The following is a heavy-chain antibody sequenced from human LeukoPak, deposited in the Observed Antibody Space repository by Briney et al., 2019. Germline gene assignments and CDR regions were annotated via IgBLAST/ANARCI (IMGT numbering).Heavy chain of an antibody. CDR1: GGSFSGYY. D-gene: IGHD3-10*01. CDR2: ISSSGSTI. J-gene: IGHJ4*02. Sequence: LSLTCAVYGGSFSGYYWSWIRQPPGKGLEWVSYISSSGSTIYYADSVKGRFTISRDNAKNSLYLQMNSLRAEDTAVYYCARKGEGYGSGSYREIYFDYWGQGTLVTVSS. CDR3: ARKGEGYGSGSYREIYFDY. V-gene: IGHV3-11*04.